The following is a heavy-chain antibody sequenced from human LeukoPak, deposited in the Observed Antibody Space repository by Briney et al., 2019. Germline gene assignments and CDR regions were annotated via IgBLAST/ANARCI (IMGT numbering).Heavy chain of an antibody. J-gene: IGHJ4*02. Sequence: ASVKVSCKASGYTLTGYYMHWVRQAPGQGLEWMGWINPNSGGTNYAQKFQGRVTMTRDTSINTAYMDLSRLRSDDTAVYYCARGVFLLWFGELSNGYFDYWGQGTLVTVSS. CDR2: INPNSGGT. V-gene: IGHV1-2*02. D-gene: IGHD3-10*01. CDR3: ARGVFLLWFGELSNGYFDY. CDR1: GYTLTGYY.